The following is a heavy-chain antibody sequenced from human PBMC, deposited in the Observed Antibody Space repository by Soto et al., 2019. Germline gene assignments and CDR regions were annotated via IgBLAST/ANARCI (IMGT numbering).Heavy chain of an antibody. CDR1: GYTFTASN. CDR3: GRAPPNYYYFDY. J-gene: IGHJ4*02. CDR2: IKPSGGTT. D-gene: IGHD2-8*01. V-gene: IGHV1-46*03. Sequence: QVQLVQSGAEVKKPGASVKVSCKAFGYTFTASNIDWVRQAPGQGLEWMGIIKPSGGTTDYARKFQGRVTMTRDTSTSTVYMELSSLRSEDTALYYCGRAPPNYYYFDYWGQGTLVTVSS.